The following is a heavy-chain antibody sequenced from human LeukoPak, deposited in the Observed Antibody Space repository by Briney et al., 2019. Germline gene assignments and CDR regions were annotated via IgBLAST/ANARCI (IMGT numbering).Heavy chain of an antibody. CDR2: IVVGSGNT. V-gene: IGHV1-58*02. CDR3: AAVGATIDAFDI. D-gene: IGHD1-26*01. Sequence: GASVKVSCKASGFTFTSSAMQWVRQARGQRLEWIGWIVVGSGNTNYAQKFQERVTITRDMSTSTAYMELSSLRSEDTAVYYCAAVGATIDAFDIWGQGTMVTVSS. CDR1: GFTFTSSA. J-gene: IGHJ3*02.